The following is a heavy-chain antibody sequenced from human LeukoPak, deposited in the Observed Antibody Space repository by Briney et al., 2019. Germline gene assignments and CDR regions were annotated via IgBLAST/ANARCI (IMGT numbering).Heavy chain of an antibody. CDR2: ISGSGGST. D-gene: IGHD2-2*02. V-gene: IGHV3-23*01. CDR3: AKDGYCSSTSCYTEYFQH. J-gene: IGHJ1*01. CDR1: GFTFSSYA. Sequence: GGSLRLSCAASGFTFSSYAMSWVRQAPGKGLEWVSAISGSGGSTYYADSVKGRFTISRDNSKNTLYLQMNSLRAEDTAVYYCAKDGYCSSTSCYTEYFQHWGQGTLVTVSS.